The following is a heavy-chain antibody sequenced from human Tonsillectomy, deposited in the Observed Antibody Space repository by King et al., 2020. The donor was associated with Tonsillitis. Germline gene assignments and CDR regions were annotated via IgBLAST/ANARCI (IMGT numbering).Heavy chain of an antibody. J-gene: IGHJ6*03. Sequence: VQLQQWGAGLLKPSETLSLTCAVYGGSFTTYYWSWIRQPPGKGLEWIGEINHSGITNYNPSLKSRVTISVNTSKNQFSLKLSSVTAADTAVYYCASIGVEMATSMDVWGKGTTVTVSS. D-gene: IGHD5-24*01. CDR2: INHSGIT. CDR3: ASIGVEMATSMDV. V-gene: IGHV4-34*01. CDR1: GGSFTTYY.